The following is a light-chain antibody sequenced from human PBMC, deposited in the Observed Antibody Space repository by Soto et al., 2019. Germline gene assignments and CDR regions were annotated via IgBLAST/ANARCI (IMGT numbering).Light chain of an antibody. Sequence: EVVLTKSPATLSLSPAKRATLSCRASQTISSALAWYQQKPGQSPRILIYDASNRATGIPARFSGSGCGTEFYLTITSLEHEDFAVNYCQQRGSGPPFAFGPGTKVDIK. CDR1: QTISSA. J-gene: IGKJ3*01. CDR2: DAS. CDR3: QQRGSGPPFA. V-gene: IGKV3-11*01.